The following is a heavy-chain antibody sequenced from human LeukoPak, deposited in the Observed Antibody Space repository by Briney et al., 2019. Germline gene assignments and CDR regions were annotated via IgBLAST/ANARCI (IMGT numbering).Heavy chain of an antibody. Sequence: ASVKVSCKASGYTFTSYYMHWVRQAPGQGLEWMGIINPSGGSTSYAQKFQGRVTMTRDTSTSTVCMELSSLRSEDTAVYYCARDRRGCSSTSCYDEYFQHWGQGTLVTVSS. J-gene: IGHJ1*01. CDR1: GYTFTSYY. CDR3: ARDRRGCSSTSCYDEYFQH. V-gene: IGHV1-46*01. D-gene: IGHD2-2*01. CDR2: INPSGGST.